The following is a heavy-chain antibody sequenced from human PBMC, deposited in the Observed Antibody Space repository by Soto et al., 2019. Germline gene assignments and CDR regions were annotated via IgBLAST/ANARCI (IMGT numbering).Heavy chain of an antibody. V-gene: IGHV3-23*01. Sequence: PGGSLRLSCAASGFTFSSYAMSWVRQAPGKGLEWVSAISGSGGSTYYADSVKGRFTISRDNSKNTLYLQMNSLRAEDTAVYYCAKEGGFDRPGYYYGMDVWGQGTTVTVSS. CDR2: ISGSGGST. CDR3: AKEGGFDRPGYYYGMDV. CDR1: GFTFSSYA. D-gene: IGHD1-26*01. J-gene: IGHJ6*02.